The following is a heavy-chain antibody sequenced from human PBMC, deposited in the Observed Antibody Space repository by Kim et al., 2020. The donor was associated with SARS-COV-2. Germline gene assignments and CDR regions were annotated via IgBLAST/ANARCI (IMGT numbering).Heavy chain of an antibody. CDR3: ARVGSGEVKSGQH. J-gene: IGHJ1*01. CDR1: GGSISSSNW. CDR2: IYHSGST. V-gene: IGHV4-4*02. D-gene: IGHD6-19*01. Sequence: SETLSLTCAVSGGSISSSNWWSWVRQPPGKGLEWIGEIYHSGSTNYNPSLKSRVTISVDKSKNQFSLKLSSVTAADTAVYYCARVGSGEVKSGQHWGQGTLVTVSS.